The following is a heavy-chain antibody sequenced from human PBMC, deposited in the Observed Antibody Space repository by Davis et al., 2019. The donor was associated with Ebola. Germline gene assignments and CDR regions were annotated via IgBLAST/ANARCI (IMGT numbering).Heavy chain of an antibody. V-gene: IGHV4-34*01. CDR1: GGSFSGYY. CDR2: INHSGST. CDR3: ARGPTVINFDY. Sequence: MPSETLSLTCAVYGGSFSGYYWSWIRQPPGKGLEWIGEINHSGSTNYNPPLKSRVTISVDTSKNQFSLKLSSVTAADTAVYYCARGPTVINFDYWGQGTLVTVSS. D-gene: IGHD4-17*01. J-gene: IGHJ4*02.